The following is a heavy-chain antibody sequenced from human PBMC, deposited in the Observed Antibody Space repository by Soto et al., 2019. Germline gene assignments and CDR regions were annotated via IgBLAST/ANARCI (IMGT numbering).Heavy chain of an antibody. Sequence: QVQLVESGGGVVQPGRSLRLSCAASGFTFSSYGMHWVRQAPGKGLEWVAVISYDGSNKYYADSVKGRFTISRDNSQNTLYLQMNSLRAEDTAVYYCAKEGGYDFWSGYYPYYYGMDVWGQGTTVTVSS. D-gene: IGHD3-3*01. J-gene: IGHJ6*02. CDR3: AKEGGYDFWSGYYPYYYGMDV. V-gene: IGHV3-30*18. CDR2: ISYDGSNK. CDR1: GFTFSSYG.